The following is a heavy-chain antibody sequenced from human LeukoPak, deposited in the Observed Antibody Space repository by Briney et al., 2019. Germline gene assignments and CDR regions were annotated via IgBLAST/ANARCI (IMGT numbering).Heavy chain of an antibody. D-gene: IGHD1-26*01. J-gene: IGHJ1*01. CDR2: ISGSGGST. CDR1: GFTFSSYA. CDR3: AKPPGWEQTFQH. V-gene: IGHV3-23*01. Sequence: GGSLRLSCAPSGFTFSSYAMSWVRQAPGKGLEWVSAISGSGGSTYYADSVKGRFTISRDNSKNTLYLQMNSLRAEDTAVYYCAKPPGWEQTFQHWGQGTLVTVSS.